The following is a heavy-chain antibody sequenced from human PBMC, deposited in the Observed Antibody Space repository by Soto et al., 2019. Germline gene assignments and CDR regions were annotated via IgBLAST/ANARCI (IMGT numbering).Heavy chain of an antibody. V-gene: IGHV3-30*18. CDR2: ISYDGSNK. J-gene: IGHJ6*02. Sequence: GGSLRLSCAASGFTFSSYGMHWVRQAPGKGLEWVAVISYDGSNKYYADSVKGRFTISRDNSKNTLYLQMNSLRAEDTAVYYCAKDYYDSSGYDYYYGMDVWGQGTTVTVSS. CDR3: AKDYYDSSGYDYYYGMDV. CDR1: GFTFSSYG. D-gene: IGHD3-22*01.